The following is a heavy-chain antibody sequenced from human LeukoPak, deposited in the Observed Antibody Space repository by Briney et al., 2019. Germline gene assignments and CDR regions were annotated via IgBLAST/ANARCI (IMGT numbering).Heavy chain of an antibody. Sequence: PSKTLSLTCAVYGGSFSSYYWTWVRQTPGKGLEWIGEINPNGYTNYNPSLKSRVTISVDTSKNQFSLKLNSVTAADTAVYFCAGLESGTVPLWGQGTLVTVSS. CDR1: GGSFSSYY. CDR2: INPNGYT. V-gene: IGHV4-34*01. D-gene: IGHD1-26*01. J-gene: IGHJ4*02. CDR3: AGLESGTVPL.